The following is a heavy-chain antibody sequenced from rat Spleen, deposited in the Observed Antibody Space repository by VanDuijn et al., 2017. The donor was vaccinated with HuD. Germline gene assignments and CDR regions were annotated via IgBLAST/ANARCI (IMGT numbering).Heavy chain of an antibody. D-gene: IGHD4-2*01. J-gene: IGHJ1*01. CDR1: GFTFSDYN. Sequence: EVQLVESGGGLVQPGRSLKLSCAASGFTFSDYNMAWVRQAPKKGLEWVATISYDGSSTYYRDSVKGRFTVSRDNAKSSLYLQMDSLRSEDTATYYCTTATGFDFWGPVTMVTVSS. CDR2: ISYDGSST. V-gene: IGHV5-7*01. CDR3: TTATGFDF.